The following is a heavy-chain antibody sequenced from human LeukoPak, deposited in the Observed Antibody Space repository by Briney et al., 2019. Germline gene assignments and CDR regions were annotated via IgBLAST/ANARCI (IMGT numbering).Heavy chain of an antibody. CDR1: GDSVSTNRAA. CDR2: TYYRSKWSH. D-gene: IGHD2-21*02. Sequence: SQTLSLTCSIYGDSVSTNRAAWNGIRQSPSRGLEWLGRTYYRSKWSHDYAPSVQSRITINPDTSKNQFSLHLNSVTPEDTAVYYCARGNRDFDSWGQGTLVTVSS. CDR3: ARGNRDFDS. V-gene: IGHV6-1*01. J-gene: IGHJ5*01.